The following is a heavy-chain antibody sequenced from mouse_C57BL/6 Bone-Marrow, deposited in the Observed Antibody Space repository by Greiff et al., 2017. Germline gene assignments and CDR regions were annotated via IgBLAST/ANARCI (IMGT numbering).Heavy chain of an antibody. J-gene: IGHJ3*01. V-gene: IGHV5-12*01. CDR1: GFTFSDYY. Sequence: DVQLVESGGGLVQPGGSLKLSCAASGFTFSDYYMYWVRQTPEKRLEWVAYISNGGGSTYYPDTVKGRFTISRDNAKNTLYLQMSRLKSEDTAMYYCARQEGFAYWGQGTLVTVSA. CDR3: ARQEGFAY. CDR2: ISNGGGST.